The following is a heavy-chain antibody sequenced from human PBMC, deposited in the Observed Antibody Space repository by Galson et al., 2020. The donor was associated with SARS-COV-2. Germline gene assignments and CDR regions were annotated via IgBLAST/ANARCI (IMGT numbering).Heavy chain of an antibody. D-gene: IGHD1-7*01. CDR3: ARRSLNWNLGYFDY. CDR1: GFSLSTSGVG. V-gene: IGHV2-5*02. Sequence: KMSGPTLVKPTQTLTLTCTFSGFSLSTSGVGVVWIRQPPGKALEWLALIYWDDDKRYSPSLKSRLTITKDTSKNQVVLTMTNMDPVDTATYYCARRSLNWNLGYFDYWGQGTLVTVSS. CDR2: IYWDDDK. J-gene: IGHJ4*02.